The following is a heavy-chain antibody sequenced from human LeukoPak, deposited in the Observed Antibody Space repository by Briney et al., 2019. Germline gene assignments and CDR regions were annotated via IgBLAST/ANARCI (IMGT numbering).Heavy chain of an antibody. J-gene: IGHJ4*02. D-gene: IGHD3-16*01. V-gene: IGHV1-18*01. CDR1: GYTFNTYG. CDR3: ARGSSIGDFDY. Sequence: GASVKVSCKASGYTFNTYGINWVRQATGQGLEWMGWISGYNGNTNYAQKLQGRVTMTTDTSTSTAYMELRSLRSDDTAVYYCARGSSIGDFDYWGQGTLVTVSS. CDR2: ISGYNGNT.